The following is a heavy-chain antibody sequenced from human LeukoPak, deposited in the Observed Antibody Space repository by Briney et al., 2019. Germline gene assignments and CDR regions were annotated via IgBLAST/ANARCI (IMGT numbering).Heavy chain of an antibody. CDR2: IYVTGT. V-gene: IGHV4-59*08. J-gene: IGHJ6*03. CDR3: ARHIGGGIEDMDV. D-gene: IGHD3-16*02. Sequence: SETLSLTYTVSGGSIGTYYWSWIRQSPGKGLEWIGYIYVTGTRYNPYLQSRVTISVDRSRNQFFLKMSSVTAADTAVYYCARHIGGGIEDMDVWGKGTKVIVSS. CDR1: GGSIGTYY.